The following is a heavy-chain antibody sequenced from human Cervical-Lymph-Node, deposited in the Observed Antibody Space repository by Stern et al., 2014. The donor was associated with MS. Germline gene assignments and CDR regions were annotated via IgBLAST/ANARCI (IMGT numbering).Heavy chain of an antibody. CDR1: GYTLTELS. Sequence: QVQLVQSGAEVKKPGASVKVSCKVSGYTLTELSMHWVRQAPGKGLEWMGGFDPEDGETIYAQKFQGRVTMTEDTSTDTAYMELSSLRSEDTAVYYCATDRDDFRRGYSAPTKGYGLDVWGQGTTVTVTS. CDR2: FDPEDGET. V-gene: IGHV1-24*01. CDR3: ATDRDDFRRGYSAPTKGYGLDV. D-gene: IGHD3-3*01. J-gene: IGHJ6*02.